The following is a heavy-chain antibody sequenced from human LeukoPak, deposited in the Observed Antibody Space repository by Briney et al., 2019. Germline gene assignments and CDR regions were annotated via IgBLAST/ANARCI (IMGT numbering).Heavy chain of an antibody. CDR2: ISSNGGST. CDR3: AGDPSDIVATNFDY. Sequence: PAGSLTLSCAASGFTFSSYAMHWVRKAPGQGLEYVSAISSNGGSTYYANSVKGRFTISRDNSKNTLYLQMGRLRAEDMAGYYYAGDPSDIVATNFDYWGEGDLGTVSS. V-gene: IGHV3-64*01. J-gene: IGHJ4*02. CDR1: GFTFSSYA. D-gene: IGHD5-12*01.